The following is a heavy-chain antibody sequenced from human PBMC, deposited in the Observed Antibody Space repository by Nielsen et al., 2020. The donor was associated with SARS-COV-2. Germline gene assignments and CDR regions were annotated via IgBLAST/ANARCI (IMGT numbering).Heavy chain of an antibody. CDR1: GFTFSCYW. V-gene: IGHV3-7*02. J-gene: IGHJ4*02. D-gene: IGHD3-3*01. CDR2: IKQDGSEK. CDR3: ARARVLEWLDY. Sequence: GESLKISCAASGFTFSCYWMSWVRQAPGKGLEWVANIKQDGSEKYYVDSVKGRFTISRDNAKNSLYLQMNSLRAEDTAVYYCARARVLEWLDYWGQGTLVTVSS.